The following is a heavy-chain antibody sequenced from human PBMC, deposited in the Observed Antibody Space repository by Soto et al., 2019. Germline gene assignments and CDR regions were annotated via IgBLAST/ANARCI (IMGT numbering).Heavy chain of an antibody. CDR2: IIPILGIA. J-gene: IGHJ4*02. D-gene: IGHD6-6*01. V-gene: IGHV1-69*04. CDR3: AREPLKHSSSVKWSRSNLHPYYFDY. Sequence: ASVKVSCKASGGTFSSYTISWVRQAPGQGLEWMGRIIPILGIANYAQKFQGRVTITADKSTSTAYMELSSLRSEDTAVYYCAREPLKHSSSVKWSRSNLHPYYFDYWGQGTLVTVSS. CDR1: GGTFSSYT.